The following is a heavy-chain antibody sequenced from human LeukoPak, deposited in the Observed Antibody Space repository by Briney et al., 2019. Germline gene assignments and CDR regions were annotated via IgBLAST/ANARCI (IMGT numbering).Heavy chain of an antibody. D-gene: IGHD3-10*01. J-gene: IGHJ4*02. CDR2: IYSGGST. V-gene: IGHV3-66*01. CDR3: ARDHYYGSGSSDY. CDR1: GFTVSSNY. Sequence: GGSLRLSCAASGFTVSSNYMSWVRQAPGKGLEWVSVIYSGGSTYYADSVKGRFNISRDNSKNTLYLQMNSLRAEDTAVYYCARDHYYGSGSSDYWGQGTLVTVSS.